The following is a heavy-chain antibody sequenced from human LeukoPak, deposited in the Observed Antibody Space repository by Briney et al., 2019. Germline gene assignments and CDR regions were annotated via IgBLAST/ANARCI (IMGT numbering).Heavy chain of an antibody. V-gene: IGHV4-34*01. D-gene: IGHD3-16*01. J-gene: IGHJ4*02. CDR2: INHSGST. CDR1: GGSFSGYY. CDR3: ARAGGKKKFDY. Sequence: SETLSLTCAVYGGSFSGYYWSWIRQPPGKGLEWIGEINHSGSTNYNPSLKSRVTISVDKSKNQFSLKLSSVTAADTAVYYCARAGGKKKFDYWGQGTLVTVSS.